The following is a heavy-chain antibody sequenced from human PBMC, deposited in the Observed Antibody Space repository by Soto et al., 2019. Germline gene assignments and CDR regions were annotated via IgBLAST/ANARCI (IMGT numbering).Heavy chain of an antibody. J-gene: IGHJ4*02. D-gene: IGHD6-19*01. CDR2: ISYDGINK. V-gene: IGHV3-30*18. Sequence: GGSMRLSCAASGFTFSNYAMHWVRRAPGKGLECVALISYDGINKYYADSVKGRFTVSRDNSKSTLYLQMNSLRAEDTAVYYCVKDGVSGWSDYFFDYWGLGTLVTVSS. CDR1: GFTFSNYA. CDR3: VKDGVSGWSDYFFDY.